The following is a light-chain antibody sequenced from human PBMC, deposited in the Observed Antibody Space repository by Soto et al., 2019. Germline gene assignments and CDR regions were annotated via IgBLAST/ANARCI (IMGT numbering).Light chain of an antibody. V-gene: IGLV1-47*01. J-gene: IGLJ3*02. CDR1: RSNIGNAI. Sequence: QSVLTQPPSLSGTPGQTVTISCIGGRSNIGNAIVHWYQQLPGTAPRHLIYMNTHRPSGVPDRFSGSKSGTSASLVITGLRPEDEADYYCVAWDDNLSSLVFGGGTKVTVL. CDR3: VAWDDNLSSLV. CDR2: MNT.